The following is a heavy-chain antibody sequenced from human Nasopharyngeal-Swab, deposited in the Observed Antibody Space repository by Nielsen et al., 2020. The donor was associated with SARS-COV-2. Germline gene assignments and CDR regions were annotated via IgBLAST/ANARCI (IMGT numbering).Heavy chain of an antibody. J-gene: IGHJ6*02. V-gene: IGHV3-33*01. D-gene: IGHD4-17*01. CDR2: IWYDGSNK. CDR1: GFTFSSYG. Sequence: GESLKISCAASGFTFSSYGMHWVRRAPGKGLEWVAVIWYDGSNKYYADSVKGRFTISRDNSKNTLYLQMNSLRAEDTAVYYCARGYGDYGMDVWGQGTTVTVSS. CDR3: ARGYGDYGMDV.